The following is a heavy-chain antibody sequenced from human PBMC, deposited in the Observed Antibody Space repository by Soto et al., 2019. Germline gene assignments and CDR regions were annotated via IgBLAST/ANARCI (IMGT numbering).Heavy chain of an antibody. J-gene: IGHJ4*02. CDR3: GRDGALGDTAVVDS. V-gene: IGHV3-33*01. Sequence: QVQLVESGGGVVQPGKSLRLSCAASGFTFSTYGMHWVRQAPGKGLEWVAVIWYDGSNKYHGDSLQGRFTISRDNSKNTLYLQINNLRAEDTALYYCGRDGALGDTAVVDSWGQGTLVTVSS. CDR2: IWYDGSNK. D-gene: IGHD5-18*01. CDR1: GFTFSTYG.